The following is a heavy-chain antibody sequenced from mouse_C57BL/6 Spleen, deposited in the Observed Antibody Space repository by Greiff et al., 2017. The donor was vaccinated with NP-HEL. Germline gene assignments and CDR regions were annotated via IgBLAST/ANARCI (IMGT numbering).Heavy chain of an antibody. J-gene: IGHJ3*01. CDR2: INPGSGGT. CDR3: ARSGGWDKGFAY. CDR1: GYAFTNYL. V-gene: IGHV1-54*01. D-gene: IGHD4-1*01. Sequence: QVHVKQSGAELVRPGTSVKVSCKASGYAFTNYLIEWVKQRPGQGLEWIGVINPGSGGTNYNEKFKGKATLTADKSSSTAYMQLSSLTSEDSAVYFCARSGGWDKGFAYWGQGTLVTVSA.